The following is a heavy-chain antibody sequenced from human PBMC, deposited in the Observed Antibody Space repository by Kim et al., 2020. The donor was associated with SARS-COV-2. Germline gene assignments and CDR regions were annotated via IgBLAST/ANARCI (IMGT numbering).Heavy chain of an antibody. CDR2: INHSGST. J-gene: IGHJ3*02. V-gene: IGHV4-34*01. D-gene: IGHD3-22*01. CDR1: GGSFSGYY. Sequence: SETLSLTCAVYGGSFSGYYWSWIRQPPGKGLEWIGEINHSGSTNYNPSLKSRVTISVDTSKNQFSLKLSSVTAADTAVYYCARGLVTRGITIVVALHGSRDQAFDIWGQGTMVTVSS. CDR3: ARGLVTRGITIVVALHGSRDQAFDI.